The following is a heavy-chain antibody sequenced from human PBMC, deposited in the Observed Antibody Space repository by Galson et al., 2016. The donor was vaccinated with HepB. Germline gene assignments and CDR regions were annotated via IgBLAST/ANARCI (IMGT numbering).Heavy chain of an antibody. V-gene: IGHV3-21*01. CDR3: ARGLWFGEPDV. D-gene: IGHD3-10*01. Sequence: SLRLSCAASGFTFDSHDMNWVRQAPGKGLEWVSSISSRNTYLYYADSVKGRFTISRDNAKKSLYLQMESLRADDSALYYCARGLWFGEPDVWGQGTTVTVSS. CDR1: GFTFDSHD. CDR2: ISSRNTYL. J-gene: IGHJ6*02.